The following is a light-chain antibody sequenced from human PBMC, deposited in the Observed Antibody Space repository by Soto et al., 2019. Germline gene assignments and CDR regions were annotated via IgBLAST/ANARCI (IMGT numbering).Light chain of an antibody. CDR1: SSNIGSNT. Sequence: QSVLTQSPSASGTPGRGVVISCSGGSSNIGSNTVNWYKQVPGSAPKLLIFNNDQRPSGVPDRFSASQSGTSASLAISGLQSEDEADYYCSAWDDSLSGPVFGGGTQLTVL. J-gene: IGLJ2*01. CDR3: SAWDDSLSGPV. CDR2: NND. V-gene: IGLV1-44*01.